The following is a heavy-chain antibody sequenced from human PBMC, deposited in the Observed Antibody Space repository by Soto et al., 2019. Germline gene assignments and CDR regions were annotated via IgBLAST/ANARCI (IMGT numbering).Heavy chain of an antibody. J-gene: IGHJ6*02. CDR3: TSPTYSSSSAADLNRDYYYGMDV. Sequence: GGSLRLSCAASGFTFSGSAMHWVRQASGKGLEWVGRIRSKANSYATAYAASVKGRFTISRDDSKNTAYLQMNSLKTEDTAVYYCTSPTYSSSSAADLNRDYYYGMDVWGQGTTVTVSS. CDR2: IRSKANSYAT. CDR1: GFTFSGSA. D-gene: IGHD6-6*01. V-gene: IGHV3-73*01.